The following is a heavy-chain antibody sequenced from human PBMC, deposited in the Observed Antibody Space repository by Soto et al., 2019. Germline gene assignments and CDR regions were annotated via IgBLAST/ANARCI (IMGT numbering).Heavy chain of an antibody. CDR1: GFTFRDYY. J-gene: IGHJ4*02. CDR3: AKGEVRGIIPSYFDY. Sequence: PGGSLRLSCAASGFTFRDYYMSWFRQAPGKGLEWVSYSSSSGSAIYYADSVKGRFTISRDNAKNSLYLQMDSLRAEDTAVYYCAKGEVRGIIPSYFDYWGLGTLVTVSS. D-gene: IGHD3-10*01. V-gene: IGHV3-11*04. CDR2: SSSSGSAI.